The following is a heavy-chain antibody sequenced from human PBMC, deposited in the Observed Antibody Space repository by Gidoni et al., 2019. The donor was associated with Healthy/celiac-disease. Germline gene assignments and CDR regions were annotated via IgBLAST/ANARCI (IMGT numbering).Heavy chain of an antibody. CDR2: IYYSGST. CDR3: AREGLGSGQYGMDV. J-gene: IGHJ6*02. CDR1: GGSISSYY. V-gene: IGHV4-59*01. D-gene: IGHD3-10*01. Sequence: QVQLQESGPGLVKPSETLSLTFTVSGGSISSYYLSCIRQPPGKGLEWIGYIYYSGSTNYNPSLKSRVTISVDTSKNQFSLKLSSVTAADTAVYYCAREGLGSGQYGMDVWGQGTTVTVSS.